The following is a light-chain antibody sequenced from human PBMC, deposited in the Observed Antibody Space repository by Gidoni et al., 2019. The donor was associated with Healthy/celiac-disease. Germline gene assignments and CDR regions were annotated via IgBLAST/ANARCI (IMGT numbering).Light chain of an antibody. V-gene: IGKV4-1*01. Sequence: DIVMTQSPDSLAVSLGERATINCKSSQSVLYSSNNQNYLAWYQQKPGQPPKLLIYWASTRESGVPDRFSGSGSGTDFTLTISSLQAEDVAVYYCQQYYSTPLSFGQGTRLEIK. CDR2: WAS. CDR1: QSVLYSSNNQNY. J-gene: IGKJ5*01. CDR3: QQYYSTPLS.